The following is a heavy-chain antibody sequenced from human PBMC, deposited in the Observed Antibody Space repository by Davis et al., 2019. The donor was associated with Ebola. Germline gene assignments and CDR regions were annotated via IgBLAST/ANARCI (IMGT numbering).Heavy chain of an antibody. CDR1: GYTFTSYY. J-gene: IGHJ4*02. D-gene: IGHD3-16*02. CDR3: AREGGLIRVLDY. V-gene: IGHV1-46*01. Sequence: ASVKVSCKASGYTFTSYYMHWVRQAPGQGLEWMGIINPSGGSTSYAQKFQGRVTMTRDTSKNQFSLKLSSVTAADTAVYYCAREGGLIRVLDYWGQGTLVTVSS. CDR2: INPSGGST.